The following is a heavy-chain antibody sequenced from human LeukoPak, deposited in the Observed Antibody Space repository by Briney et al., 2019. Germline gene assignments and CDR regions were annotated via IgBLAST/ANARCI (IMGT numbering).Heavy chain of an antibody. J-gene: IGHJ4*02. CDR1: GFTVSSNY. D-gene: IGHD2-2*01. Sequence: PGGSLRLSCAASGFTVSSNYMSWVRQAPGKGLEWVANIKQDGSEKYYVDSVKGRFTISRDNAKNSLYLQMNSLRAEDTAVYYCARGLNNPPDQPLDYWGQGTLVTVSS. CDR2: IKQDGSEK. V-gene: IGHV3-7*01. CDR3: ARGLNNPPDQPLDY.